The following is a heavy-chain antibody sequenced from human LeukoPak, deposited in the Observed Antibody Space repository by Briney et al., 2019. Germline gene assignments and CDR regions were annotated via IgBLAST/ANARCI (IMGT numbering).Heavy chain of an antibody. CDR3: ARDSTYSSGWPGEFDP. CDR1: GGSIISSSYY. CDR2: IYYSGGT. Sequence: SETLSLTCTVSGGSIISSSYYWGWIRQSPGKGLEWIGSIYYSGGTYYNPSHKSRVTISVDTSKNQFSLILSSVTAADTAVYYCARDSTYSSGWPGEFDPWGQGTLVTVSS. V-gene: IGHV4-39*07. D-gene: IGHD6-19*01. J-gene: IGHJ5*02.